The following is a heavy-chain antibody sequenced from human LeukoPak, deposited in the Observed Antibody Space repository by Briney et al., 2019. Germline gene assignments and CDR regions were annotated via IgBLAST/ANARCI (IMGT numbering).Heavy chain of an antibody. CDR2: IYPGDPDT. D-gene: IGHD3-22*01. Sequence: GESLKISCKGSGYSFTSYWIGWVRQMPGKGLEWMGIIYPGDPDTRYSPSFQGQVTISADKSISTAYLQWSSLKASGTAMYYCARRPAYDSSAYYDNYFDYRGQGTLVTVSS. CDR1: GYSFTSYW. CDR3: ARRPAYDSSAYYDNYFDY. V-gene: IGHV5-51*01. J-gene: IGHJ4*02.